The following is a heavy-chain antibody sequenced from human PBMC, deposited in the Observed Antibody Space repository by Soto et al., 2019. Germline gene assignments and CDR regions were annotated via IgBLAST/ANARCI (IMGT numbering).Heavy chain of an antibody. V-gene: IGHV4-39*01. CDR1: GGSITSSSYY. Sequence: SETLSLTCTVSGGSITSSSYYWGWIRQPPGKGLEWIGTIFHGGTTYYNPSLKSRVAISVDTSKNQFPLNLRSVTAADTAIYYCARRVGVRQINNYFDSWGPGTLVTVSS. D-gene: IGHD3-10*01. J-gene: IGHJ5*01. CDR2: IFHGGTT. CDR3: ARRVGVRQINNYFDS.